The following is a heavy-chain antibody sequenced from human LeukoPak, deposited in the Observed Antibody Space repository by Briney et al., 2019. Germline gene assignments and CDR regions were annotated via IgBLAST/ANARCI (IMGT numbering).Heavy chain of an antibody. CDR2: MNPNSGNT. D-gene: IGHD2-21*02. Sequence: ASVKVSCKASGYTFSSYEINWVRQAPGHGLEWMGWMNPNSGNTGYAQKFQGRVTVTRNTSISAAYMELSSLRSEDTAVYYCARSDLCDYWGQGTLVTVSS. CDR1: GYTFSSYE. CDR3: ARSDLCDY. J-gene: IGHJ4*02. V-gene: IGHV1-8*01.